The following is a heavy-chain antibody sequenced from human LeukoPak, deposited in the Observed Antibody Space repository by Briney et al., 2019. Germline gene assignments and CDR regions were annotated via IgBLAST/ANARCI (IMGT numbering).Heavy chain of an antibody. CDR2: IYRSGNT. V-gene: IGHV4-38-2*01. J-gene: IGHJ4*02. D-gene: IGHD2-2*01. CDR1: GYSISSGYY. CDR3: ARGYCSSISCPPLDY. Sequence: SETLSLTCAVSGYSISSGYYWGWIRQPPGKGLEWIGSIYRSGNTYYNPSVKSRVTISIDRSKNLFSLNLSSVTAAEPAVYYCARGYCSSISCPPLDYWGQGTLVTVSS.